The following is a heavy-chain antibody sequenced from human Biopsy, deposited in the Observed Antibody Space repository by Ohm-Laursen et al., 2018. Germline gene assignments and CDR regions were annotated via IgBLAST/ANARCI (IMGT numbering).Heavy chain of an antibody. CDR1: GDSISNDY. V-gene: IGHV4-4*07. CDR3: ARGTGKYYVYGAFDI. D-gene: IGHD3/OR15-3a*01. Sequence: SDTLSLTWAVSGDSISNDYWSWIRQSAGQGLEWIGRIHASGSTNHNLSLKSRVTMSVDTSKNQFSLKLRPVTAADTAVYYCARGTGKYYVYGAFDIWGQGTMVTVSS. J-gene: IGHJ3*02. CDR2: IHASGST.